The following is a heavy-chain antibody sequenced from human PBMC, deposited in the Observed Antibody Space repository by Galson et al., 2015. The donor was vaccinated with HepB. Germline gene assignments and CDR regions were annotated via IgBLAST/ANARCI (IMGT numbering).Heavy chain of an antibody. J-gene: IGHJ4*02. D-gene: IGHD6-19*01. CDR3: TRESIHSSGPNGGGYFDY. CDR1: GGTFSSYA. Sequence: SVKVSCKASGGTFSSYAISWVRQAPGQRLEWMGGIIPIFGTANYAQKFQGKVTITADESTSTAYMELSSLRSEDTAVYYCTRESIHSSGPNGGGYFDYWGQGTLVTVSS. CDR2: IIPIFGTA. V-gene: IGHV1-69*13.